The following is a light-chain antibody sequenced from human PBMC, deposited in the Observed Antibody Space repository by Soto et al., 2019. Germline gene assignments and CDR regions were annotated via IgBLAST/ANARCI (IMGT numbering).Light chain of an antibody. V-gene: IGLV2-14*01. Sequence: QSVLTQPASVSGSPGQSITISCTGTSSDVGGYNYVSWYQQHPGTAPKLMIYDISNRPSGVSNRFSGSKSGTTASLTISGLQAEDEVDYYCSSYTSSSTLGVFGGGTKVTVL. J-gene: IGLJ2*01. CDR3: SSYTSSSTLGV. CDR2: DIS. CDR1: SSDVGGYNY.